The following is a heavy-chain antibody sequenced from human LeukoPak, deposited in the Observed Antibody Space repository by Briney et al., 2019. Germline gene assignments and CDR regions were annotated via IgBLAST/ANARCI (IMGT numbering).Heavy chain of an antibody. CDR2: ISAYNGNT. CDR1: GYTFTRYG. CDR3: ARSGYCSGGSCYEGDAQPFDY. J-gene: IGHJ4*02. V-gene: IGHV1-18*01. D-gene: IGHD2-15*01. Sequence: GSVTVSCKASGYTFTRYGISWVRQDPGQGLEGMGWISAYNGNTNYAQKLQGRVTMTTDTSTSTAYMELRSLRSDDTAVYYCARSGYCSGGSCYEGDAQPFDYWGQGTLVTVSS.